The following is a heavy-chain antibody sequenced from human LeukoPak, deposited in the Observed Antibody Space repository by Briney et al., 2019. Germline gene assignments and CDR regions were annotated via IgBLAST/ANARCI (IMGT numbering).Heavy chain of an antibody. CDR3: AKGTRYSSGWTYNWFDP. CDR1: GFTLDDYA. V-gene: IGHV3-9*01. Sequence: PVGSLRLSCSASGFTLDDYAMHWVRPAPGEGLEWVSGISWNSGSIGYADSVKGRFTISRDNAKNSLYLQMNSLRAEDTALYYCAKGTRYSSGWTYNWFDPWGQGTLVTAAS. CDR2: ISWNSGSI. J-gene: IGHJ5*02. D-gene: IGHD6-19*01.